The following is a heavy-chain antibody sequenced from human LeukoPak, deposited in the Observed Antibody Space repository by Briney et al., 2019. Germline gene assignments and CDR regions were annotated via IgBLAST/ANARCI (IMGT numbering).Heavy chain of an antibody. CDR1: GFTFSSYA. CDR2: TSGSGGST. CDR3: AKMPAPLSYSSSWYHGGNWFDP. D-gene: IGHD6-13*01. Sequence: GGSLRLSCAASGFTFSSYAMSWVRQAPGKGLEWVSATSGSGGSTYYADSVKGRFTISRDNSKNTLYLQMNSLRAEDTALYYCAKMPAPLSYSSSWYHGGNWFDPWGQGTLVTVSS. V-gene: IGHV3-23*01. J-gene: IGHJ5*02.